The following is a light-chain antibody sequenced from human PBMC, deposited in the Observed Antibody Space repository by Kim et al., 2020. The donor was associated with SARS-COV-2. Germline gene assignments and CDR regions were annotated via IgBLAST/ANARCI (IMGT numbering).Light chain of an antibody. Sequence: SSELTQDPAVSVALGQTVRITCQGDSLRSYYASWYQQKPGQAPVLVIYGKNNRPSGIPDRFSGSSSGNTASLTITGAQEEDEADYYCNSRDSSGNPVFGG. CDR3: NSRDSSGNPV. CDR1: SLRSYY. J-gene: IGLJ2*01. V-gene: IGLV3-19*01. CDR2: GKN.